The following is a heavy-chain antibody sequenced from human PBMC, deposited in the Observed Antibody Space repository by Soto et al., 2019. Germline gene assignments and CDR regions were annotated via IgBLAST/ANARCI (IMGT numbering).Heavy chain of an antibody. Sequence: SVKVSCKASGGTFSSYAISWVRQAPGQGLEWMGGIIPIFGTANYAQKFQGRVTITADESTSTAYMELSSLRSEDTAVCYCARGSSGFMITFGENYGMDVWGQGTTVTVSS. CDR1: GGTFSSYA. CDR3: ARGSSGFMITFGENYGMDV. CDR2: IIPIFGTA. V-gene: IGHV1-69*13. D-gene: IGHD3-16*01. J-gene: IGHJ6*02.